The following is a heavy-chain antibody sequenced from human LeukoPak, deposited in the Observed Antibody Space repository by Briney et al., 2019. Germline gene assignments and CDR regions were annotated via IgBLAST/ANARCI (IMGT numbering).Heavy chain of an antibody. V-gene: IGHV4-34*01. J-gene: IGHJ4*02. D-gene: IGHD5-18*01. CDR3: ARHGYSYGLGY. Sequence: SETLSLTCAVYGGSFSGYYWSWIRQPPGKGLEWIGEINHSGSTNYNPSLKSRVTISVDTSKNQFSLKLSSVTAADTAVYYCARHGYSYGLGYWGQGTLVTVSS. CDR1: GGSFSGYY. CDR2: INHSGST.